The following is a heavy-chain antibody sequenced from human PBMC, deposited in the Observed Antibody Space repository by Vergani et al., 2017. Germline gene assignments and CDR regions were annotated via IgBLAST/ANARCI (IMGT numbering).Heavy chain of an antibody. V-gene: IGHV4-59*01. CDR2: IYYSGST. Sequence: QVQLQESGPGLVKPSETLSLTCTVSGGSISSYYWGWIRQPPGKGLEWIGSIYYSGSTNYNPSLKSRVTISVDTSKNQFSLKLSSVTAADTAVYYCARSLLGWFDPWGQGTLVTVSS. J-gene: IGHJ5*02. CDR3: ARSLLGWFDP. CDR1: GGSISSYY.